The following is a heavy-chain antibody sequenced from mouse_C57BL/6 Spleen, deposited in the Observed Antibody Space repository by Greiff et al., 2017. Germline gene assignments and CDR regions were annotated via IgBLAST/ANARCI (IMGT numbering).Heavy chain of an antibody. Sequence: VQLQQSGPGLVQPSQSLSITCTVSGFSLTSYGVHWVRQSPGKGLEWLGVIWRGGSTDYNAAFMSRLSITKDNSKSQVFFKMNSLQADDTAIYYCAKSYYSNEGWFAYWGQGTLVTVSA. V-gene: IGHV2-5*01. D-gene: IGHD2-5*01. CDR2: IWRGGST. J-gene: IGHJ3*01. CDR1: GFSLTSYG. CDR3: AKSYYSNEGWFAY.